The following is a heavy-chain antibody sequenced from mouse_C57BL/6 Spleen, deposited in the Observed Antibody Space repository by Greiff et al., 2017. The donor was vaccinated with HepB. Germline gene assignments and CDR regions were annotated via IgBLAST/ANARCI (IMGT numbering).Heavy chain of an antibody. CDR1: GFNIKNTY. D-gene: IGHD2-2*01. CDR3: AYGYDGGSYYAMDY. J-gene: IGHJ4*01. CDR2: IDPANGNT. V-gene: IGHV14-3*01. Sequence: VQLKESVAELVRPGASVKLSCTASGFNIKNTYMHWVKQRPEQGLEWIGRIDPANGNTKYAPKFQGKATITADTSSNTAYLQLSSLTSEDTGIYYCAYGYDGGSYYAMDYWGQGTSVTVSS.